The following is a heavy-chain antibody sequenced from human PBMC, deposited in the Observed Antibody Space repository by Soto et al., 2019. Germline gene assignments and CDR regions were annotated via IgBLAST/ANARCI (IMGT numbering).Heavy chain of an antibody. CDR1: GYTFTSYG. Sequence: ASVEVSCKASGYTFTSYGISWVRQAPGQGLEWMGWISAYNGNTNYAQKFQGRVTITADKSTSTAYMELSSLRSEDTAVYYCAREEYYYGSGASSDYWGQGTLVTVSS. J-gene: IGHJ4*02. V-gene: IGHV1-18*01. CDR3: AREEYYYGSGASSDY. D-gene: IGHD3-10*01. CDR2: ISAYNGNT.